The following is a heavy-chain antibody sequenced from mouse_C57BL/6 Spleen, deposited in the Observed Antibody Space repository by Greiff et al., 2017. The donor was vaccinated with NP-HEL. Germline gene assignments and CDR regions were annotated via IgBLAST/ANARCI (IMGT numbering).Heavy chain of an antibody. J-gene: IGHJ2*01. CDR1: GFTFSDYG. D-gene: IGHD4-1*01. Sequence: DVQLVESGGGLVKPGGSLKLSCAASGFTFSDYGMHWVRQAPEKGLEWVAYISSGSSTIYYADTVKGRFTISRDNAKNTLFLQMTSLRSEDTAMYYCASELGRLFDYWGQGTTLTVSS. V-gene: IGHV5-17*01. CDR2: ISSGSSTI. CDR3: ASELGRLFDY.